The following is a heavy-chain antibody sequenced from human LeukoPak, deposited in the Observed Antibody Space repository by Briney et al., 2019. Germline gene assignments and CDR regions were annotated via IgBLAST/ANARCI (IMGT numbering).Heavy chain of an antibody. D-gene: IGHD4-17*01. J-gene: IGHJ4*02. V-gene: IGHV3-30*18. CDR3: AKEGYGDYAPFGY. CDR1: GFTFSSYG. Sequence: GRSLRLSCAASGFTFSSYGMHWVRQAPGKGLEWVAVISYDGSNKYYADSVKGRFTISRDNSKNTLYLQMNSLRAEDTAVYYCAKEGYGDYAPFGYWGQGTLVTVSS. CDR2: ISYDGSNK.